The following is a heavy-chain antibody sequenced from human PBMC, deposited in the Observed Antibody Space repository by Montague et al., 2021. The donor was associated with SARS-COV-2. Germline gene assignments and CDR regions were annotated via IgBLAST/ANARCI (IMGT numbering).Heavy chain of an antibody. V-gene: IGHV4-34*01. J-gene: IGHJ4*02. CDR3: ARRDPQTVTVISWRGKSANDY. D-gene: IGHD1/OR15-1a*01. Sequence: SETLSLTCAVYGESFSGFFWSWIRQPPGKGLEWIAEINDRGVTNYNYNPSLGSRVTISADTSKNQFSLKLRSVTAADTAVYYCARRDPQTVTVISWRGKSANDYWGQGTLVTVSS. CDR1: GESFSGFF. CDR2: INDRGVTNY.